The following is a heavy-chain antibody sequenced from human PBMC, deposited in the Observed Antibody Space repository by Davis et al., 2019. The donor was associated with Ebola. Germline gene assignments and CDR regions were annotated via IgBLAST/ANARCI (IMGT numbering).Heavy chain of an antibody. CDR1: GGSISSYY. Sequence: SETLSLTCTVSGGSISSYYWSWIRQPPGKGLEWIGYIYYSGSTNYNPSLKSRVTISVDTSRNHFSLKLTSVTAADTAIYFCARQGDPGGYGYWGQGALVTVSS. CDR2: IYYSGST. CDR3: ARQGDPGGYGY. J-gene: IGHJ4*02. D-gene: IGHD2-8*02. V-gene: IGHV4-59*08.